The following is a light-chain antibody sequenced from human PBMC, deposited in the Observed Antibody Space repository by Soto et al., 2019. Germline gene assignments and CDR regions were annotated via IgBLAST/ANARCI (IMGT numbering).Light chain of an antibody. Sequence: EVVMRQSPATLSVSPGERATLSCRASQSVSTNLAWYQQKLGQSPMLLVYGTSTRATGVPARFSGGGSGTEFTLTISHLQAVDFEVYFCHHYNFWLTFGQGTKVDIK. V-gene: IGKV3-15*01. CDR1: QSVSTN. CDR3: HHYNFWLT. CDR2: GTS. J-gene: IGKJ1*01.